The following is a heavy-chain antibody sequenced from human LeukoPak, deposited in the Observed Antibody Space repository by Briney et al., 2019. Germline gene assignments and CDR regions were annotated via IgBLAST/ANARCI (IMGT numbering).Heavy chain of an antibody. Sequence: GGSLRLSCVPSGITFSNSALSWVRQAPGKGLEWVSTITKSGDQTHYAASVRGLFTIPRDIFKNTLYLQMNSLRAEDTAVYHCVKSAGKDGYRDVFDIWGQGTVVTVSS. V-gene: IGHV3-23*01. J-gene: IGHJ3*02. CDR2: ITKSGDQT. CDR1: GITFSNSA. CDR3: VKSAGKDGYRDVFDI. D-gene: IGHD5-24*01.